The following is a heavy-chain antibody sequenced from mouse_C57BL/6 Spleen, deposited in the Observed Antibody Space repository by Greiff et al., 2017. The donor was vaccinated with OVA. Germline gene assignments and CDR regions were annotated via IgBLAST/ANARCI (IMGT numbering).Heavy chain of an antibody. CDR1: GYTFTSYW. D-gene: IGHD1-1*01. V-gene: IGHV1-5*01. CDR2: IYPGNSDT. CDR3: TRRDYGSSYYFDY. J-gene: IGHJ2*01. Sequence: QLQQSGTVLARPGASVKMSCKTSGYTFTSYWMHWVKQRPGQGLEWIGAIYPGNSDTSYNQKFKGKAKLTAVTSASTAYMELSSLTNEDSAVYYCTRRDYGSSYYFDYWGQGTTLTVSS.